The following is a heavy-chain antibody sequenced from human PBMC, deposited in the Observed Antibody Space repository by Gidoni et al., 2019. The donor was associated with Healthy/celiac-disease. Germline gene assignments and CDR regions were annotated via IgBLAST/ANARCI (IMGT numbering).Heavy chain of an antibody. CDR2: IYHSGST. CDR1: GGSISRGGYS. J-gene: IGHJ3*01. Sequence: QLQLQESGSGLVKPSQTLSLTCAVSGGSISRGGYSWSWIRQPPGKGLEWIGYIYHSGSTYYKPYLKSRVTISVDRSKNHLSLKLSSVTAADTAVYYCAAAGTEGAFDFWGQGTMVTVSS. D-gene: IGHD6-13*01. CDR3: AAAGTEGAFDF. V-gene: IGHV4-30-2*01.